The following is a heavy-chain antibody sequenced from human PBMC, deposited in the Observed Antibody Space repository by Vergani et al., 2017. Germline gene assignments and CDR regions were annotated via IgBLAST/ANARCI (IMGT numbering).Heavy chain of an antibody. CDR1: GGSVSSGSYY. D-gene: IGHD2-15*01. J-gene: IGHJ3*01. CDR3: ARDPPRPVVDQLLT. V-gene: IGHV4-61*01. Sequence: QVQLQESGPGLVKPSETLSLTCTVSGGSVSSGSYYWSWIRQPPGKGLEWIGYIYYSGSTNYNPSLKSRVTISVDTSKNQFSLKLSSVTAADTAVYYCARDPPRPVVDQLLTWGQGTMVTVSS. CDR2: IYYSGST.